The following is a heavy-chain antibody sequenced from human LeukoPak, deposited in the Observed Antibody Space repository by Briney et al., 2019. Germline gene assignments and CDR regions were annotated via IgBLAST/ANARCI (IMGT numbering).Heavy chain of an antibody. CDR2: INPSGGST. CDR1: GYTFTSYY. J-gene: IGHJ4*02. V-gene: IGHV1-46*01. CDR3: ARDLRGLRLGPYLDY. Sequence: ASAKVSCKASGYTFTSYYMHWVRQAPGQGLEWMGMINPSGGSTAYTQKFQGRVTMTKDTSTNTVYMELSSLRSEDTAVYYCARDLRGLRLGPYLDYWGQGTLVTVSS. D-gene: IGHD5-12*01.